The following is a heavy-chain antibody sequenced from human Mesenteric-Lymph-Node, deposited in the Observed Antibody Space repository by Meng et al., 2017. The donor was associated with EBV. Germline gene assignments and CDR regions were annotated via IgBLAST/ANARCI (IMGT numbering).Heavy chain of an antibody. CDR2: IFNSGST. CDR1: GDSVSSTRCY. J-gene: IGHJ5*02. D-gene: IGHD2/OR15-2a*01. V-gene: IGHV4-61*01. CDR3: ARVSGPYYSPWFDP. Sequence: VPLQEAGPGLVKPSEPLSLPCTVSGDSVSSTRCYWSWIRQPPGRGLEWIGYIFNSGSTNYNPSLRSRATISVDTSRNQFSLTLNSVTAADTAVYYCARVSGPYYSPWFDPWGQGSLVTVSS.